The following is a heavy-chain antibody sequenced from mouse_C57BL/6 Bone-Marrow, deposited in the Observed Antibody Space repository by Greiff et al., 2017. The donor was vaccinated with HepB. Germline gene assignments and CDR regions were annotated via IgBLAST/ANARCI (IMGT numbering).Heavy chain of an antibody. V-gene: IGHV5-4*01. CDR2: ISDGGSYT. Sequence: VQLKESGGGLVKPGGSLKLSCAASGFTFSSYAMSWVRQTPEKRLEWVATISDGGSYTYYPDNVKGRFTISRDNAKNNLYLQMSHLKSEDTAMYYCARDEDSYYYGSSYYFDYWGQGTTLTVSS. CDR3: ARDEDSYYYGSSYYFDY. CDR1: GFTFSSYA. D-gene: IGHD1-1*01. J-gene: IGHJ2*01.